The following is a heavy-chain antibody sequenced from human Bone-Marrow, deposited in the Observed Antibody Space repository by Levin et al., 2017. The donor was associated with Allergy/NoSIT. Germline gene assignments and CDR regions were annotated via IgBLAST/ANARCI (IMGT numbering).Heavy chain of an antibody. CDR3: ARDVLLWFGELKSNWFDP. D-gene: IGHD3-10*01. V-gene: IGHV3-33*01. J-gene: IGHJ5*02. CDR1: GFTFSSYG. CDR2: IWYDGSNK. Sequence: GESLKISCAASGFTFSSYGMHWVRQAPGKGLEWVAVIWYDGSNKYYADSVKGRFTISRDNSKNTLYLQMNSLRAEDTAVYYCARDVLLWFGELKSNWFDPWGQGTLVTVSS.